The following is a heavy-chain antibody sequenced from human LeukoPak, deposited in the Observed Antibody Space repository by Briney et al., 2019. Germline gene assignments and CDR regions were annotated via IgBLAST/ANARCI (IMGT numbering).Heavy chain of an antibody. J-gene: IGHJ4*02. Sequence: PGGSLRLSCAASGFTFSNAWMSWVRQAPGKGLEWVGRIKSKTDGGTTDYAAPVKGRFTISRDDSKNTLYLQMNNLKTEDTAVYYCTTSMIVVVTRLWGQGTLVTVSS. D-gene: IGHD3-22*01. CDR2: IKSKTDGGTT. CDR1: GFTFSNAW. V-gene: IGHV3-15*01. CDR3: TTSMIVVVTRL.